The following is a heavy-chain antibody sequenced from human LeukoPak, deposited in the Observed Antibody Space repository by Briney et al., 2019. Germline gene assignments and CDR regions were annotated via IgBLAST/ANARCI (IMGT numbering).Heavy chain of an antibody. D-gene: IGHD4-17*01. CDR2: IYESGST. J-gene: IGHJ4*02. CDR1: GYSLSSGYY. V-gene: IGHV4-38-2*02. CDR3: ARTATVTRVYFDY. Sequence: PSKTLSLTCTVSGYSLSSGYYWGWIRQPPGKGLEGIGSIYESGSTYYNPSLKSRGTKSVDTSKNQFSLRINSVTAADTAVYYCARTATVTRVYFDYWGQGTLVTVPS.